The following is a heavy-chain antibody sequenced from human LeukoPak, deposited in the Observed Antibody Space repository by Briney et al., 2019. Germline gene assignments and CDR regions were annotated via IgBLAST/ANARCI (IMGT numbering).Heavy chain of an antibody. V-gene: IGHV1-46*01. CDR1: GYTFTSYY. J-gene: IGHJ4*02. CDR2: INPSGGST. D-gene: IGHD2-2*01. CDR3: ARDLSPLNRYCSSTSCSGANDY. Sequence: ASVKVSCKASGYTFTSYYMHWVRQAPGQGLEWMGIINPSGGSTSYAQKFQGRVTMTRDTSTSTVYMELSSLRSEDTAVYYCARDLSPLNRYCSSTSCSGANDYWGQGTLVTVSS.